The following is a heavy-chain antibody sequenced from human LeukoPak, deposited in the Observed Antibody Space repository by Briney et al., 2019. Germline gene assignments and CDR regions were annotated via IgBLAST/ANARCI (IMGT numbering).Heavy chain of an antibody. CDR1: GFTFDDYA. CDR3: AKDSGLRTHYYYYMDV. J-gene: IGHJ6*03. Sequence: GGSLRLSCAASGFTFDDYAMHWVRQAPGKGLEWVSLISWDGGSTYYADSVKGRFTISRDNSKNSLYLQMNSLRAEDTALYYCAKDSGLRTHYYYYMDVWGKGTTVTVSS. CDR2: ISWDGGST. D-gene: IGHD5-12*01. V-gene: IGHV3-43D*03.